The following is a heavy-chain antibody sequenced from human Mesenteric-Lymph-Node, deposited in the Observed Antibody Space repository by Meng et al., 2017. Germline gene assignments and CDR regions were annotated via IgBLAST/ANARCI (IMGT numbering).Heavy chain of an antibody. CDR3: ARDWGDVRGGFDF. D-gene: IGHD3-10*02. J-gene: IGHJ4*02. Sequence: QVKVQRPGPGLVKPSQTRSLTCAISGDSVSSNSAAWNWIRQSPSRGLEWLGRTYYRSKYYNDYALSVKSRITINPDTSKNQFSLQLNSVTPEDTAIYYCARDWGDVRGGFDFWGQGTLVTVSS. V-gene: IGHV6-1*01. CDR2: TYYRSKYYN. CDR1: GDSVSSNSAA.